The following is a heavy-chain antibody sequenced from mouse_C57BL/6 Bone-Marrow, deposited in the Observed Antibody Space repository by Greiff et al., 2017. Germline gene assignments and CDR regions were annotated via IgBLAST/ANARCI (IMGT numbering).Heavy chain of an antibody. Sequence: QVQLQQSGPELVKPGASVKISCKASGYAFSSSCMNWVKQRPGKGLEWIGRIYPGDGDTNYNGKFKGKATLTADKSSSTAYMQLSSLTSEDSAVYFCARHYGSRGNYWGQGTTLTVSS. CDR2: IYPGDGDT. CDR3: ARHYGSRGNY. V-gene: IGHV1-82*01. J-gene: IGHJ2*01. D-gene: IGHD1-1*01. CDR1: GYAFSSSC.